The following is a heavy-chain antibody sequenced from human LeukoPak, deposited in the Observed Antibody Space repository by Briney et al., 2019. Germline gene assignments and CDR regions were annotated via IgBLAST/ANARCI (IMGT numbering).Heavy chain of an antibody. CDR2: IYYSGST. Sequence: SETLSLTCTVSGGSISSSSYYCGWIRQAPGKGLEWIGSIYYSGSTYYNPSLKSRVTISVDTSKNQFSLKLSSVTAADTAVYYCTRLFCSGGSCYSGTIYYYYMDVWGKGTTVTVSS. D-gene: IGHD2-15*01. CDR1: GGSISSSSYY. J-gene: IGHJ6*03. V-gene: IGHV4-39*01. CDR3: TRLFCSGGSCYSGTIYYYYMDV.